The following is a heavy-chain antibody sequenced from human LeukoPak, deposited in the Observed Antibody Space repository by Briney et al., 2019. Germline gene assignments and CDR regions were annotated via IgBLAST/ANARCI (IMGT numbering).Heavy chain of an antibody. D-gene: IGHD7-27*01. CDR2: ISGSGLST. V-gene: IGHV3-23*01. CDR1: GFTFSSYA. J-gene: IGHJ4*02. CDR3: AKTGGPWD. Sequence: PGGSLRLSCAASGFTFSSYAMSWVRQAPGKGLEWVSTISGSGLSTYYADSVRGRFTISRDNSKSTLYLQMNSLRAEDTAVYYCAKTGGPWDWGQGALVTVSS.